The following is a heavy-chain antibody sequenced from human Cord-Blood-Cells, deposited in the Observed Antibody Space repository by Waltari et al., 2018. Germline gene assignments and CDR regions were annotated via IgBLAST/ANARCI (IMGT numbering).Heavy chain of an antibody. CDR2: IYYSGST. V-gene: IGHV4-39*01. CDR3: ARQVSAWGSRWFDP. D-gene: IGHD7-27*01. CDR1: GGSISSSSYY. J-gene: IGHJ5*02. Sequence: QLQLQESGPGLVKPSETLSLTCTVSGGSISSSSYYWGWIRQPPGKGLEGIGSIYYSGSTYYNPSLKSRVTISVDTSKNQFSLKLSSVTAADTAVYYCARQVSAWGSRWFDPWGQGTLVTVSS.